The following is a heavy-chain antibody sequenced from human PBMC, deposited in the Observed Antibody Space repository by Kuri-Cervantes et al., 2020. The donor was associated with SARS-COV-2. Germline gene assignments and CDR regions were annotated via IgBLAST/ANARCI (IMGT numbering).Heavy chain of an antibody. J-gene: IGHJ6*03. Sequence: KVSCKGSGYSFSSYWIGWVRQMPGKGLEWMGIIYPGDSDTSYSPSFQGQVTISADKSISTAYLQWSSLKASDTAMYYCASLNLFAPYSNCELSYYYYMDVWGKGTTVTVSS. V-gene: IGHV5-51*01. CDR3: ASLNLFAPYSNCELSYYYYMDV. CDR1: GYSFSSYW. D-gene: IGHD4-11*01. CDR2: IYPGDSDT.